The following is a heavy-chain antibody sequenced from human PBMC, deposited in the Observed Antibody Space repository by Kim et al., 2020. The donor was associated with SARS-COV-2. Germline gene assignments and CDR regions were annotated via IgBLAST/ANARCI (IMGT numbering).Heavy chain of an antibody. CDR3: ARVQWLADY. V-gene: IGHV4-34*01. CDR1: GGSFSGYY. Sequence: SETLSLTCAVYGGSFSGYYWSWIRQPPGKGLEWIGEINHSGSTNYNPSLKSRVTISVDTSKNQFSLKLSSVTAADTAVYYCARVQWLADYWGQGTLVTV. CDR2: INHSGST. J-gene: IGHJ4*02. D-gene: IGHD6-19*01.